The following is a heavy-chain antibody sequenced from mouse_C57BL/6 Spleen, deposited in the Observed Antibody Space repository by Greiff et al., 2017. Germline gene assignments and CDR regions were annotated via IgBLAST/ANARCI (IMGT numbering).Heavy chain of an antibody. CDR2: ISPNYGTT. D-gene: IGHD1-1*01. Sequence: VQLKESGPELVKPGASVKISCKASGYSFTDYNMNWVKQSNGKSLEWIGVISPNYGTTSYNQKFKGKATLTVYKSSSTAYMQLKSLTSEYSAVYYCAIYYYDETAWFAYWGQGTLVTVSA. J-gene: IGHJ3*01. CDR1: GYSFTDYN. V-gene: IGHV1-39*01. CDR3: AIYYYDETAWFAY.